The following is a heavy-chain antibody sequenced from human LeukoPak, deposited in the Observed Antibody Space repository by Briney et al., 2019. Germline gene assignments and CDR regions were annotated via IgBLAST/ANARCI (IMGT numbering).Heavy chain of an antibody. J-gene: IGHJ4*02. CDR2: ISGSGGNT. D-gene: IGHD7-27*01. V-gene: IGHV3-23*01. Sequence: GGSLRLSCAASGFTFSSYAMSWVRQAPGKGLEWVSSISGSGGNTYYADSVKGRFTISRDNSRDTLFMQMNILRADDTAVYYCAKVQLGIGVDYWGQGTLVTVSS. CDR3: AKVQLGIGVDY. CDR1: GFTFSSYA.